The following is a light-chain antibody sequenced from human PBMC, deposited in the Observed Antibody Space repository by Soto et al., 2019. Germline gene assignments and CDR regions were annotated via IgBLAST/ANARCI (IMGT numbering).Light chain of an antibody. CDR3: QQLNSYLLT. CDR1: QSIGRF. V-gene: IGKV1-9*01. CDR2: AAS. Sequence: DIQMTQSPSSLSASVGDRVTITCRASQSIGRFLNWYQQKPGKAPALLIYAASTLQSGVPSRFSGSGSGTDFTLTISSLQPEDFATYYCQQLNSYLLTFGGGTKVDI. J-gene: IGKJ4*01.